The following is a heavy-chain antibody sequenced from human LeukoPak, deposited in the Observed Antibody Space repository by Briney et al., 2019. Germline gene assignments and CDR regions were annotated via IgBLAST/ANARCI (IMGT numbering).Heavy chain of an antibody. CDR3: ARGVGSSWFDP. CDR1: GYTFTDYY. J-gene: IGHJ5*02. Sequence: EASVKVSCKASGYTFTDYYLHWVRQAPGQGLEWVGWINPNSGGANFALNFQGRVTMTRATSISTAYMELSRLTSDDTAVYYCARGVGSSWFDPWGQGTLVTVSS. V-gene: IGHV1-2*02. D-gene: IGHD6-13*01. CDR2: INPNSGGA.